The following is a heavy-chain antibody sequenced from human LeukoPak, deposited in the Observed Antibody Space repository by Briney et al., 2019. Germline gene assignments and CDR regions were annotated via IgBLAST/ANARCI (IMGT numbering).Heavy chain of an antibody. CDR1: GGTFSSYA. Sequence: ASVKVSCKASGGTFSSYAISWVRQAPGQGLEWMGGIIPIFGTANYAQKFQGRVTITADESTSTAYMELSSLRAEDTAVYYCARGIAAQAYFDYWGQGTLVTVSS. CDR3: ARGIAAQAYFDY. CDR2: IIPIFGTA. D-gene: IGHD6-6*01. V-gene: IGHV1-69*13. J-gene: IGHJ4*02.